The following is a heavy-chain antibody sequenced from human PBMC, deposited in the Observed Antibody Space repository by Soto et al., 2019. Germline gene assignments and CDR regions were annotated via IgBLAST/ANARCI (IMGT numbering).Heavy chain of an antibody. CDR2: IYYSGST. CDR3: ARRYGYAFDI. D-gene: IGHD4-17*01. V-gene: IGHV4-59*01. Sequence: SDALSVTCALCGGSISRYYWSWVRQPPGKGLEWIWYIYYSGSTNYNPSLKSRVTISVDTSKNQFSLKLSSVTAADTAVYYCARRYGYAFDIWGQGTMVT. J-gene: IGHJ3*02. CDR1: GGSISRYY.